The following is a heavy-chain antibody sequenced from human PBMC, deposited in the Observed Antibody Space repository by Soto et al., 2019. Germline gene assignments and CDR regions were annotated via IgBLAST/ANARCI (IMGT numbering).Heavy chain of an antibody. CDR2: IYYSGST. J-gene: IGHJ3*02. Sequence: PSETLSLTCTVSGGSINGYHWSWVRQPPGKGLEWIGYIYYSGSTNYNPSLKSRVTISVNTSKNQFSLKLSSVTAADTAVYYCARYFDDAFDIWGQGTTVTVSS. V-gene: IGHV4-59*01. CDR1: GGSINGYH. D-gene: IGHD3-9*01. CDR3: ARYFDDAFDI.